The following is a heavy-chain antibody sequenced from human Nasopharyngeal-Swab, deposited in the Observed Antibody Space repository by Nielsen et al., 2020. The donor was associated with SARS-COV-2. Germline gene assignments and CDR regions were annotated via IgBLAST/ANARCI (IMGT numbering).Heavy chain of an antibody. CDR3: ARDGNFWSGYPLSADY. CDR1: GYTFTSYG. J-gene: IGHJ4*02. D-gene: IGHD3-3*01. Sequence: ASVKVSCKASGYTFTSYGISWVRQAPGQGFEWMGWISAYNGNTNYAQKLQGRVTMTTDTSTNTAYMELRSLRSDDTAVYYCARDGNFWSGYPLSADYWGQGTLVTVSS. V-gene: IGHV1-18*04. CDR2: ISAYNGNT.